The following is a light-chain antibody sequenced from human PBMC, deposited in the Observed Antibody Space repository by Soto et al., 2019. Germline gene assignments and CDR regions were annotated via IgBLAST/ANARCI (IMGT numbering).Light chain of an antibody. CDR3: QQYYRIPFT. CDR2: GAS. J-gene: IGKJ2*01. CDR1: QRVLYNSNNKHH. Sequence: DFVLTQAPDSRAVTLGERSTINCKSSQRVLYNSNNKHHLGWFQQKPGHPPKLLIYGASFRPSGVPDRFSGSGSGTDLTLTISSLQAEDVAVYYCQQYYRIPFTFGQGTKLEI. V-gene: IGKV4-1*01.